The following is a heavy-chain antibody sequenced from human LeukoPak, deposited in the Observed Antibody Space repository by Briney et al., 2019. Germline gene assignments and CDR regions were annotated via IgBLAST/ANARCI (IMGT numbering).Heavy chain of an antibody. Sequence: PGGSLRLSCVASGFTFSNYAIHWVRRPPGKGLEWMAVMSTDGSLQYYANSVKGRFTISRDNYKSTLFLQMNSLSAADTAVYYCGRQVAPGQWLVNLWGQGTLVTVSS. D-gene: IGHD6-19*01. CDR2: MSTDGSLQ. CDR3: GRQVAPGQWLVNL. CDR1: GFTFSNYA. V-gene: IGHV3-30*01. J-gene: IGHJ5*02.